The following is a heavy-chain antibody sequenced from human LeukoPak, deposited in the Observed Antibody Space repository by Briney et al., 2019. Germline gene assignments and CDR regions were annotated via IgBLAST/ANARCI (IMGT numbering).Heavy chain of an antibody. CDR1: GFTLSRDG. Sequence: GGSLRLSCAASGFTLSRDGMRWVSQAPGRGLEWVAVIWYDGSNKYYADNVKGRFTITRDNSKNTLYLQMNSLRADDTAVYYCARVGSVFDWGQGTLVTVSS. CDR3: ARVGSVFD. CDR2: IWYDGSNK. D-gene: IGHD6-25*01. J-gene: IGHJ4*02. V-gene: IGHV3-33*01.